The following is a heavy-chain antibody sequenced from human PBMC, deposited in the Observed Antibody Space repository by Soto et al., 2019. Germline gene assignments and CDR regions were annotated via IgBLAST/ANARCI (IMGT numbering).Heavy chain of an antibody. J-gene: IGHJ4*02. CDR1: GFTVSSNY. CDR3: ARALNWASGYYFDY. V-gene: IGHV3-53*01. D-gene: IGHD1-1*01. CDR2: IYSGGST. Sequence: GGSLRLSCAASGFTVSSNYMSWVRQAPGKGLAWVSVIYSGGSTYYADSVKGRFTISRDNSKNTLYLQMNSLRAEDTAVYYCARALNWASGYYFDYWGEGTLVTVSS.